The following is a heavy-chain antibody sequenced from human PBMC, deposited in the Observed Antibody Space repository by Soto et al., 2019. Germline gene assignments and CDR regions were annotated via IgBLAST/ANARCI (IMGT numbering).Heavy chain of an antibody. V-gene: IGHV3-33*01. CDR3: ARGGTWYSSAWPIDF. Sequence: GGSLRLSCAASGFTFSSYGMHWVRQAPGTGLEWVAVIWYDGSNKYYADSVKGRFTISRDNSKNTLYLQVNSLRAEDTAVYYCARGGTWYSSAWPIDFWGQGTLVTVSS. CDR2: IWYDGSNK. CDR1: GFTFSSYG. D-gene: IGHD6-19*01. J-gene: IGHJ4*02.